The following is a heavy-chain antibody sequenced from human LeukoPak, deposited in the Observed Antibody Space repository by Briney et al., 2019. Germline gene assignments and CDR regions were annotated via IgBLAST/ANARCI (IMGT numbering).Heavy chain of an antibody. V-gene: IGHV3-9*01. CDR2: ISWNSGSI. CDR3: AKGLGGYYYGSGSSPSDY. Sequence: GGSLRLSCAASGFTFSSYGITWVRQAPGKGLEWVSGISWNSGSIGYADSVKGRFTISRDNAKNSLYLQMNSLRAEDTALYYCAKGLGGYYYGSGSSPSDYWGQGTLVTVSS. J-gene: IGHJ4*02. CDR1: GFTFSSYG. D-gene: IGHD3-10*01.